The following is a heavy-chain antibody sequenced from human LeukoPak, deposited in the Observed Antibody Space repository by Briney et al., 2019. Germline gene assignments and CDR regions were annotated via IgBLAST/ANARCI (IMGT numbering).Heavy chain of an antibody. D-gene: IGHD3-10*01. Sequence: PGGSLRLSCAASGFTVSDNHMNWVRQAPGKGLEWVSVINSGDSTYYADSVKGRFTISRDNSKNTLYLQMNSLRAEDTAVYYCAKDEGALWFGESYWGQGTLVTVSS. CDR1: GFTVSDNH. V-gene: IGHV3-53*01. J-gene: IGHJ4*02. CDR3: AKDEGALWFGESY. CDR2: INSGDST.